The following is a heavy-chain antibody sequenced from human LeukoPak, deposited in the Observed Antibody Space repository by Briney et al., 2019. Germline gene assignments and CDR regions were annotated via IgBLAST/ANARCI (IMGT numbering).Heavy chain of an antibody. Sequence: GASVKVSCKASGGTFISYAISWVRQAPGQGLEGMGGIIPIFGTANYAQKFQGRVTITADKSTSTAYMELSSLRSEDTAVYYCARGSRGWYYFDYWGQGTLVTVSS. CDR1: GGTFISYA. J-gene: IGHJ4*02. D-gene: IGHD6-19*01. V-gene: IGHV1-69*06. CDR3: ARGSRGWYYFDY. CDR2: IIPIFGTA.